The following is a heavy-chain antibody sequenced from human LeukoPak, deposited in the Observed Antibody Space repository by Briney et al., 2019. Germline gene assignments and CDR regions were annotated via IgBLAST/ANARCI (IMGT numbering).Heavy chain of an antibody. Sequence: GGSLRLSCAASGFTFSSHAMSWVRQAPGKGLEWVAVIWYDGSNKYYADSVKGRFTISRDNSKNTLYLQMNSLRAEDTAVYYCARERDDSSGYYLYYFDYWGQGTLVTVSS. CDR3: ARERDDSSGYYLYYFDY. CDR1: GFTFSSHA. CDR2: IWYDGSNK. D-gene: IGHD3-22*01. V-gene: IGHV3-33*08. J-gene: IGHJ4*02.